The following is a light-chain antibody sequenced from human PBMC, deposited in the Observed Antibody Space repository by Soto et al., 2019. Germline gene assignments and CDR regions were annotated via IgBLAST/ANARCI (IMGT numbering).Light chain of an antibody. J-gene: IGLJ2*01. CDR2: INN. Sequence: QPVLTQPPSASGTPGQRVTISCSGGSSNIGKNPVSWYQQVPGAAPRLLIYINNQRPSGVPDRFSGSKSGTSASLAISGLQSEDETDYYCAAWDDSLRRVVFGGGTKLTVL. CDR1: SSNIGKNP. CDR3: AAWDDSLRRVV. V-gene: IGLV1-44*01.